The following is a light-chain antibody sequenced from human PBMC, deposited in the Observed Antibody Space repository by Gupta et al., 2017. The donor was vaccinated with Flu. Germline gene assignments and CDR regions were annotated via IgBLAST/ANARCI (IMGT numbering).Light chain of an antibody. Sequence: QMNQSPSSLSASVGDRVTITCRASQSISSYLNWYQQKPGKAPKLLIYAASSLQSGVPSRFSGSGSGTDFTLTISSLQPEDFATYYCQQSYSTLPTFGQGTRLEIK. CDR3: QQSYSTLPT. CDR1: QSISSY. CDR2: AAS. J-gene: IGKJ5*01. V-gene: IGKV1-39*01.